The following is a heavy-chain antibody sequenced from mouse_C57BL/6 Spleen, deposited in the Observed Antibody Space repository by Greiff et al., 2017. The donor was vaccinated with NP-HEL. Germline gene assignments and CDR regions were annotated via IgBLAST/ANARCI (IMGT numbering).Heavy chain of an antibody. D-gene: IGHD1-1*01. Sequence: QVQLQQSGAELVRPGTSVKVSCKASGYAFNNYLIEWVKQRPGQGLEWIGVINPGSGGTNYNEKFKGKATLTADKSSSTAYLQLSSLTSEDSAVYFCARSEYYYGSSLWFAYWGQGTLVTVSA. CDR1: GYAFNNYL. V-gene: IGHV1-54*01. J-gene: IGHJ3*01. CDR3: ARSEYYYGSSLWFAY. CDR2: INPGSGGT.